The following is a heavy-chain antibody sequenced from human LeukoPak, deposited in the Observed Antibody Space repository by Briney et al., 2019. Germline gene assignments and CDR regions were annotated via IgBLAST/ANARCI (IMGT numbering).Heavy chain of an antibody. V-gene: IGHV4-39*01. CDR3: ARGTGKWDAFDI. CDR1: GGSISSSSYY. D-gene: IGHD3/OR15-3a*01. Sequence: SETLSLTCTVSGGSISSSSYYWGWIRQPPGKGLEWFGSIYYSGSTYYNPSLKSRITISVDTSKNQFSLQLSSVPAADTAVYYCARGTGKWDAFDIWGQGTMVTVSS. J-gene: IGHJ3*02. CDR2: IYYSGST.